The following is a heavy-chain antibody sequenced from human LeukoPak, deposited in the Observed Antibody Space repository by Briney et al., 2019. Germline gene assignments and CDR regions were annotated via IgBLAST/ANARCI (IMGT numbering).Heavy chain of an antibody. CDR2: ISYDGSDK. CDR3: AKEVGTFTLDY. J-gene: IGHJ4*02. CDR1: GFSFSTYG. Sequence: GGSLRLSCAASGFSFSTYGMHWVRQAPGKGLEWVTVISYDGSDKYYANSVKGRFTISRDNSRNTLYLQMNSLRVEDTAVYYCAKEVGTFTLDYWGQGTLVTVSS. V-gene: IGHV3-30*18. D-gene: IGHD1-26*01.